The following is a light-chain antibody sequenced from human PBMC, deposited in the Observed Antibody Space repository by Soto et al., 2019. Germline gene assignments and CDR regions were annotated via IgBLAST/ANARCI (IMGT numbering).Light chain of an antibody. CDR2: LGS. CDR3: RQALQTPLT. CDR1: QSLLHSNGYNY. V-gene: IGKV2-28*01. J-gene: IGKJ4*01. Sequence: DIVMTQSPLSLPVTPGEPASISCRSSQSLLHSNGYNYLDWYLQKPGQSPQLLIYLGSNRASGVSDRFSGSGSGTDFTLKISRVEAEDVGVYYFRQALQTPLTFGGGTKVEIK.